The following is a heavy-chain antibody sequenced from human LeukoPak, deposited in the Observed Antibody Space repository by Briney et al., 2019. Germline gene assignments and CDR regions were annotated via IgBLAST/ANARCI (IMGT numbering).Heavy chain of an antibody. D-gene: IGHD2-15*01. CDR1: GYTFTNYG. CDR2: ISTYDHDT. CDR3: VRDYFCSGGTCDDCFDP. V-gene: IGHV1-18*01. Sequence: GASVKVSCTASGYTFTNYGISWVRQAPGQGLEWMAWISTYDHDTNYEQKFRGRVTMTTDTSTSTAYMELRSLGSDDTAVYYCVRDYFCSGGTCDDCFDPWGQGTLVTVSS. J-gene: IGHJ5*02.